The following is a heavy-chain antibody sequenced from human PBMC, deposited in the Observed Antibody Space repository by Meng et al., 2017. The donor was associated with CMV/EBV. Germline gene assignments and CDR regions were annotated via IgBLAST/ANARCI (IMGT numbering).Heavy chain of an antibody. CDR3: AREDLAAAGLYGMDV. CDR2: IYYSGST. V-gene: IGHV4-61*01. D-gene: IGHD6-13*01. J-gene: IGHJ6*02. CDR1: GGSVSSGSYY. Sequence: SETLSLTCTVSGGSVSSGSYYWSWIRQLPGKGLEWIGYIYYSGSTNYNPSLKSRVTISVDTSKNQFSLKLSSVTAADTAVYYCAREDLAAAGLYGMDVWGQGTTVTVSS.